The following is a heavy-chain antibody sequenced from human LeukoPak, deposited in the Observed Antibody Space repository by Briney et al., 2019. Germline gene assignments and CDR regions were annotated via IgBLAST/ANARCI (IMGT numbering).Heavy chain of an antibody. J-gene: IGHJ3*02. CDR1: GFTFSSYA. Sequence: GGSLRLSCAASGFTFSSYAMSWVRQAPGKGLEWVSAISGSGGSTYYADSVKGRFTISRDNSKNTLYLQMTSLRAEDTAVYYCAKTTGIVVVVAATPYAFDIWGQGTMVTVSS. D-gene: IGHD2-15*01. V-gene: IGHV3-23*01. CDR2: ISGSGGST. CDR3: AKTTGIVVVVAATPYAFDI.